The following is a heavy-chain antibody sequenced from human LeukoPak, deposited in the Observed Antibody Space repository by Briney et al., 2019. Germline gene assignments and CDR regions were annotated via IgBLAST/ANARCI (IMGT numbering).Heavy chain of an antibody. Sequence: SGGSLRLSCAASGFTFSSYSMNWVRQAPGKGLEWVSYISSSSSNIYYADSVKGRFTISRDNAKNSLYLQMNSLRAEDTAVYYCARGQVVGATFGMDVWGKGTTVTVSS. CDR1: GFTFSSYS. V-gene: IGHV3-48*01. CDR3: ARGQVVGATFGMDV. J-gene: IGHJ6*04. D-gene: IGHD1-26*01. CDR2: ISSSSSNI.